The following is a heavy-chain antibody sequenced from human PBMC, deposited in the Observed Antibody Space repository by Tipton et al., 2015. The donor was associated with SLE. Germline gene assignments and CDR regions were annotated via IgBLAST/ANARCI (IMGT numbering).Heavy chain of an antibody. J-gene: IGHJ4*02. CDR3: ATLPGRYQLLGDDF. CDR2: IKQDGSEH. V-gene: IGHV3-7*01. D-gene: IGHD2-2*01. CDR1: GFTFNYYW. Sequence: SLRLSCAASGFTFNYYWMSWVRQAPGKGMEWVANIKQDGSEHFYLDSVKGRFTISRDNAKNSLYLQMNSLRAEDTAVYYCATLPGRYQLLGDDFWGQGTLVTVSS.